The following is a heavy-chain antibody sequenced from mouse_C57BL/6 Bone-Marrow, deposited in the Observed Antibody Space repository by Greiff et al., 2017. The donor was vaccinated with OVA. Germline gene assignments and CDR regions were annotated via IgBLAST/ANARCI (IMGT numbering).Heavy chain of an antibody. J-gene: IGHJ2*01. D-gene: IGHD1-1*01. Sequence: EVQLVESEAGLVQPGSSMKLSCTASGFTFTDYYMAWVRQVPEQGLEWVGNINPDGSSTYYLDSLKSRFIISRDNAKNNPYLQMSRLKSEDTATYYGASVGYYGSHFDYWGQGTTLTVSS. CDR1: GFTFTDYY. V-gene: IGHV5-16*01. CDR2: INPDGSST. CDR3: ASVGYYGSHFDY.